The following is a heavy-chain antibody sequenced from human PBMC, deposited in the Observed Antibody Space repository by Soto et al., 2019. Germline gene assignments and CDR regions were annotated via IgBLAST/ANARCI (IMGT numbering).Heavy chain of an antibody. CDR3: AKDPDVVSKRRYYYYYMDV. J-gene: IGHJ6*03. CDR2: ISGSGGST. V-gene: IGHV3-23*01. Sequence: GGSLRLSCAASGFTFSSYAMSWVRQAPGKGLEWVSAISGSGGSTYYADSVKGRFTISRDNSKNTLYLQMNSLRAEDTAVYYCAKDPDVVSKRRYYYYYMDVWGKGTTVTVSS. CDR1: GFTFSSYA. D-gene: IGHD2-15*01.